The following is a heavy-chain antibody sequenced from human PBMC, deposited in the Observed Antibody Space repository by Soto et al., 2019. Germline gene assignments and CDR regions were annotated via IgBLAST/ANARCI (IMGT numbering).Heavy chain of an antibody. V-gene: IGHV2-5*01. CDR2: IYWNDDQ. CDR3: ARDTSGWRWLPDV. D-gene: IGHD2-21*01. Sequence: ESGPTLVNPTQTLTLTCTFSGFSLNTGGVGVGWIRQPPGTALEWIALIYWNDDQRYSTSLKSRLTITKDTSRNQVVLTMTNMDPVDTATYYCARDTSGWRWLPDVWGQGPTFTVSS. CDR1: GFSLNTGGVG. J-gene: IGHJ6*02.